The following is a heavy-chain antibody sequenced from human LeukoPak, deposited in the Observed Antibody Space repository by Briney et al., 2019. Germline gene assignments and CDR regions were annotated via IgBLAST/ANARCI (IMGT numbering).Heavy chain of an antibody. J-gene: IGHJ4*02. D-gene: IGHD3-22*01. CDR3: ARVGGEHYYDSSAPFDY. CDR1: GGTFSSYA. CDR2: IIPILGIA. Sequence: SVKVSCKASGGTFSSYAISWVRQAPGQGLEWMGRIIPILGIANYAQKFQGRVTITADKSTSTAYMELSSLRSEDTAVYYCARVGGEHYYDSSAPFDYWGQGTLVTVSS. V-gene: IGHV1-69*04.